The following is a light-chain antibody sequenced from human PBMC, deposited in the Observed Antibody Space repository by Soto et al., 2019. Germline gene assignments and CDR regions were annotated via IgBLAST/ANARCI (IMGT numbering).Light chain of an antibody. V-gene: IGKV1-39*01. CDR2: GAS. CDR3: QQSYSTPWT. Sequence: TQSPVTLSLSPGERGTLSCRASQSVGTSLAWYQQKPGQAPRLLIYGASSLQSGVPSRFSGSGSGTDFTLTISSLQPEDFATYYCQQSYSTPWTFGQGTKVEIK. CDR1: QSVGTS. J-gene: IGKJ1*01.